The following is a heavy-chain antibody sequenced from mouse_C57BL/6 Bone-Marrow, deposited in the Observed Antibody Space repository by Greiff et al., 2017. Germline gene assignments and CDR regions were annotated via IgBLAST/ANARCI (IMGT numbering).Heavy chain of an antibody. V-gene: IGHV5-4*03. J-gene: IGHJ2*01. D-gene: IGHD1-1*01. Sequence: DVMLVESGGGLVKPGGSLKLSCAASGFTFSSSAMSWVRQTPEKRLVWVATISDGVSYTYYPDNVKGRFTISRDNAKSNLYLQMSHLKSEDTAMYYCARVDFTTVVLDYWGQGTTLTVSS. CDR1: GFTFSSSA. CDR3: ARVDFTTVVLDY. CDR2: ISDGVSYT.